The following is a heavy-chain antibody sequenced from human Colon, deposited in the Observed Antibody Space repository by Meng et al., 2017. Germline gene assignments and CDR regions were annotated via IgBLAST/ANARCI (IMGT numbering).Heavy chain of an antibody. CDR3: VRVGPGELPNFFDP. Sequence: QVQLQESGPGVVKPSGTLSLTCAVSGGSISSGDWWSWVRQPLGKGLEWIAEIDHTGNTNYNPSLKSRVTISVDKSKNQFSLKLSFMTAADTAVYYCVRVGPGELPNFFDPWGQGTLVTVSS. CDR2: IDHTGNT. D-gene: IGHD1-7*01. J-gene: IGHJ5*02. CDR1: GGSISSGDW. V-gene: IGHV4-4*02.